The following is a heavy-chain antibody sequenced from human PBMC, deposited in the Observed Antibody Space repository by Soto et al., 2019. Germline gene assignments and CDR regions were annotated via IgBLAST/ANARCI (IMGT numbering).Heavy chain of an antibody. Sequence: SVKVSCKASGGTFSSYAISWVRQAPGQGLEWMGGIIPIFGTANYAQKFQGRVTITADESTSTAYMELSSLRSEDTAVYYCATAPKREQQMIQYSYYGMDVWGKGTTATVSS. CDR2: IIPIFGTA. V-gene: IGHV1-69*13. CDR3: ATAPKREQQMIQYSYYGMDV. D-gene: IGHD6-13*01. CDR1: GGTFSSYA. J-gene: IGHJ6*04.